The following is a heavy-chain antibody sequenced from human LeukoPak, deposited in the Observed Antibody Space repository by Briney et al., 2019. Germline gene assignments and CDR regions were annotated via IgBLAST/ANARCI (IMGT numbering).Heavy chain of an antibody. Sequence: ASVKVSCKASGYTFTSYGISWVRQAPGQGLEWMGWISAYNGNTNYAQKLQGRVTMTTDTSTSTAYMELRSLRSDDTAVYYCARDVGSTYYYDSSGYYSDAFDIWGQGTMVTVFS. CDR2: ISAYNGNT. CDR1: GYTFTSYG. J-gene: IGHJ3*02. V-gene: IGHV1-18*01. CDR3: ARDVGSTYYYDSSGYYSDAFDI. D-gene: IGHD3-22*01.